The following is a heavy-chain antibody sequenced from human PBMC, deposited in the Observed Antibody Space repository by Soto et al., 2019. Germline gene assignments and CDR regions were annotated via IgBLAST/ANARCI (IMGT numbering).Heavy chain of an antibody. CDR1: GFTFSTYG. Sequence: QVQLVESGGGVIQPGRSLKLSCGASGFTFSTYGMHWVRQAPGKGLEWVAVISHDGSNKYYADSVKGRFTISRDNSENTLYLQMNSLKPEDTAVYYCANGYRSGWYYFDYWGQGTLVTVSS. CDR3: ANGYRSGWYYFDY. CDR2: ISHDGSNK. J-gene: IGHJ4*02. D-gene: IGHD6-19*01. V-gene: IGHV3-30*18.